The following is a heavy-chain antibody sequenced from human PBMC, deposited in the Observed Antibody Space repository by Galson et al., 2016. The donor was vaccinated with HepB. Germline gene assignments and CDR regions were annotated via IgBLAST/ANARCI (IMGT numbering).Heavy chain of an antibody. CDR2: ISPDGTST. J-gene: IGHJ4*02. V-gene: IGHV3-74*01. CDR1: GFIVSDYR. CDR3: AAHKRQRVSDYEDY. Sequence: SLRLSCAASGFIVSDYRVHWVRQPPGKGLVWVSRISPDGTSTAYADSVKGRFTISRDNAKNTLYLQMNSLRAEDTAVYFCAAHKRQRVSDYEDYWGQGILVSFSS. D-gene: IGHD6-25*01.